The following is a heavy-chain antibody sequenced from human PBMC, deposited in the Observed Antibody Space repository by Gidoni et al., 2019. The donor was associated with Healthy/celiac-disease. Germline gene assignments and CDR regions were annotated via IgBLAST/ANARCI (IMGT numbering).Heavy chain of an antibody. V-gene: IGHV2-5*02. Sequence: QITLKESGLTLVKPTQTLTLTCTFSGFSLSTSGVGVGWIRQPPGKALEWLALIYWDDNKRYSPSLRNRLTITKDTSKNEVVLRMTKMDPVDTATYYFAHVWGKYRPLEYWGQGTLVTVSS. D-gene: IGHD3-16*02. CDR3: AHVWGKYRPLEY. CDR2: IYWDDNK. CDR1: GFSLSTSGVG. J-gene: IGHJ4*02.